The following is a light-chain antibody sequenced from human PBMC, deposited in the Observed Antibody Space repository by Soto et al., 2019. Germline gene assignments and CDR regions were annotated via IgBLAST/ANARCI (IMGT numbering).Light chain of an antibody. CDR1: QSVSSN. V-gene: IGKV3-15*01. Sequence: EIMMTQSPATLSVSPGERATLSCRASQSVSSNLAWYQQKPGQAPRLLIYGASTRATGIPARFSGSGSGTEFTLTISSLRSEDFAVYYCQQYNNWPPWTFGQGTKVDI. CDR3: QQYNNWPPWT. J-gene: IGKJ1*01. CDR2: GAS.